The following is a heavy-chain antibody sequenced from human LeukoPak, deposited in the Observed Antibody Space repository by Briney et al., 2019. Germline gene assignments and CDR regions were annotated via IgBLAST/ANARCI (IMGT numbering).Heavy chain of an antibody. CDR3: AKDLYYYDSRDALDV. Sequence: PGGSLRLSCEVSGFTFSRYGMHWVRQAPGKGLEWVAVISYDGSNKYYVDSVKGRFTISRDNSKNTLYLQMNSLRAEDTAVYYCAKDLYYYDSRDALDVWGQGTTVTVSS. D-gene: IGHD3-22*01. CDR2: ISYDGSNK. J-gene: IGHJ3*01. CDR1: GFTFSRYG. V-gene: IGHV3-30*18.